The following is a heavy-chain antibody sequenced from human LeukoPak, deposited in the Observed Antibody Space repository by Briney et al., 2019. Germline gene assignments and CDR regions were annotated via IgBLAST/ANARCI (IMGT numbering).Heavy chain of an antibody. D-gene: IGHD1-1*01. CDR2: INPSGGST. V-gene: IGHV1-46*01. Sequence: ASVKVSCKASGYTFTSYYMHWVRQAPGQGLEWMGIINPSGGSTSYAQKFQGRVAMTRDTSTSTVYMELSSLRSEDTAVYYCARDGLAQTKDYWGQGTLVTVSS. CDR1: GYTFTSYY. CDR3: ARDGLAQTKDY. J-gene: IGHJ4*02.